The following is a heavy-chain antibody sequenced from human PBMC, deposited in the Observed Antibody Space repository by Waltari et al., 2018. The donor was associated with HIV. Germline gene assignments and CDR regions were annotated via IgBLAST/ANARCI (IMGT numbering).Heavy chain of an antibody. J-gene: IGHJ6*02. CDR1: GFTLRDSS. Sequence: EMQLVESGGGLVQPGGSLILSCAASGFTLRDSSIHWVRQASGKGLEWVGRIRAKPNNFATAYAASVEGRFTISRDDSKDTAYLQMHSLRTEDTAKYYCATNGDYNYYGLDVWGQGATVTVSS. V-gene: IGHV3-73*01. CDR2: IRAKPNNFAT. D-gene: IGHD2-8*01. CDR3: ATNGDYNYYGLDV.